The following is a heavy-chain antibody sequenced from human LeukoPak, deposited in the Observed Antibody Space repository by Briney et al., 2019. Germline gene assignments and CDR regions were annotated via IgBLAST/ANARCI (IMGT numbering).Heavy chain of an antibody. V-gene: IGHV3-53*01. D-gene: IGHD1-1*01. CDR3: ARDPAPATGAFDI. J-gene: IGHJ3*02. CDR1: GFTISSNY. Sequence: VGSLRLSCAASGFTISSNYMNWVRQAPGKGLEWVSVIFNSGDTYYADSVKGRFTISRDTSKNTLYLQMNSLRVDDTAVYYCARDPAPATGAFDIWGQGTMVIIS. CDR2: IFNSGDT.